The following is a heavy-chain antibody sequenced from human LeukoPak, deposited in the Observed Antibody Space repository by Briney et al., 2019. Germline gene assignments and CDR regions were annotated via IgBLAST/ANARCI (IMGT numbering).Heavy chain of an antibody. CDR1: GASVTTGGYF. V-gene: IGHV4-31*03. CDR2: IYYSGST. CDR3: ARGQLGGWFDP. J-gene: IGHJ5*02. Sequence: SETLSLTCTVSGASVTTGGYFWTWIRQHPGKGLEWIGYIYYSGSTYYNPSLKSRVTISVDTSKNQFSLKLSSVTAADTAVYYCARGQLGGWFDPWGQGTLVTVSS. D-gene: IGHD6-6*01.